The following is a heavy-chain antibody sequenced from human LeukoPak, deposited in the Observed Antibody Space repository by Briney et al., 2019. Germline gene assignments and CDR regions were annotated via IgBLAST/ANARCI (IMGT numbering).Heavy chain of an antibody. CDR2: ISVSAGTT. Sequence: GGSLSLSCASSEFPFSNYAMTWVRQAPGQGLEWVSGISVSAGTTYYADSVKGRFTISRDDSKNTLHLQMNGLRADDTAVYYCAKCQGSNYYSYYMDVWGKGTTVTVSS. J-gene: IGHJ6*03. D-gene: IGHD6-6*01. CDR1: EFPFSNYA. CDR3: AKCQGSNYYSYYMDV. V-gene: IGHV3-23*01.